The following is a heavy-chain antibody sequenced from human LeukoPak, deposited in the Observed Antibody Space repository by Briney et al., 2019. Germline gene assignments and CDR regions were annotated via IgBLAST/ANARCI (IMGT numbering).Heavy chain of an antibody. CDR2: IRYDGSNK. V-gene: IGHV3-30*02. D-gene: IGHD5-12*01. Sequence: GGSLRLSCAASGFTFSSYGMHWVRQAPGKGLEWVAFIRYDGSNKYYADSVKGRFTISRDNSKNTLYLQMNSLRAEDTAVYYCARVRWGYSGYDGDYFDYWGQGTLVTVSS. CDR3: ARVRWGYSGYDGDYFDY. CDR1: GFTFSSYG. J-gene: IGHJ4*02.